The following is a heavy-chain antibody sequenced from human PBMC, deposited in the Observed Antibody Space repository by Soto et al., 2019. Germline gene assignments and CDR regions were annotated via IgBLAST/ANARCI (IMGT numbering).Heavy chain of an antibody. CDR2: IFSNDEK. CDR1: GFSLSNARMG. Sequence: QVTLKESGPVLVKPTETLTLTCTVSGFSLSNARMGVSWIRQPPGKALEWLAHIFSNDEKAYSTSLKSRLTIAKTTTKSEVVLTMTNMDPVDTAKYYCARIPRMRPGPDGWFDPWGQGTLVTVSS. D-gene: IGHD2-2*01. V-gene: IGHV2-26*01. CDR3: ARIPRMRPGPDGWFDP. J-gene: IGHJ5*02.